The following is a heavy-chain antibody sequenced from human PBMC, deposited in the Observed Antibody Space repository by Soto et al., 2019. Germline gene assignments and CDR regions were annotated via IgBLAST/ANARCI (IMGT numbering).Heavy chain of an antibody. CDR1: DESISSGSRY. CDR2: IYYSGST. D-gene: IGHD3-3*01. CDR3: ARQFWSGYLADY. V-gene: IGHV4-39*01. J-gene: IGHJ4*02. Sequence: LETLSLSCSVSDESISSGSRYWGWKRQPPGKGLEWIGSIYYSGSTYYNPSLKSRVTISVDTSKNQFSLKLSSVTAADTAVYYCARQFWSGYLADYWGQGTLVTVSS.